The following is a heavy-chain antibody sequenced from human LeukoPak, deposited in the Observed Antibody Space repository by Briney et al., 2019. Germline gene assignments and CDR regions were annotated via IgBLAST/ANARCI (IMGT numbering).Heavy chain of an antibody. Sequence: GGSLRLSCAASGFTFSTYWMHWVRQAPGKGLVWVSRIKGDGTITTYADSVRGRFTISRDNAKNTLYLQMNSLRAEDTAVYYCAKAPRTTTSKQWLAPFDYWGQGTLVTVSS. CDR2: IKGDGTIT. CDR1: GFTFSTYW. J-gene: IGHJ4*02. V-gene: IGHV3-74*03. D-gene: IGHD6-19*01. CDR3: AKAPRTTTSKQWLAPFDY.